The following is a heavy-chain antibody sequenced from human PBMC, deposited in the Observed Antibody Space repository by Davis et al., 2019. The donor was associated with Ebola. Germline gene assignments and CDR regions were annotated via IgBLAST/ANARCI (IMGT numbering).Heavy chain of an antibody. CDR3: ASQSLRFLHVY. Sequence: GESLKISCAASGFTFSSYGMHWVRQAPGKGLDWVAVISYDGSNKYYADSVKGRFTISSDNSKNTLYLQMNSLRAEDTAVYYCASQSLRFLHVYWGQGTLVTVSS. J-gene: IGHJ4*02. D-gene: IGHD4-17*01. V-gene: IGHV3-33*05. CDR2: ISYDGSNK. CDR1: GFTFSSYG.